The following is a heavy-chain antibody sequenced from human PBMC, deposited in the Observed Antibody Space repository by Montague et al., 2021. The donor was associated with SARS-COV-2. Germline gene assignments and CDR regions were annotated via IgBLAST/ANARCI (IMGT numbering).Heavy chain of an antibody. J-gene: IGHJ4*02. D-gene: IGHD3-22*01. CDR1: GGSISGYY. CDR2: IYYSGST. Sequence: SETLSLTCTVSGGSISGYYWSWIRQPPGKGLEWIGYIYYSGSTNXXPSLKSRVAISVDTSKNQFSLKLSSVTAADTAVYYCAREGGWLSRGSYYFDYWGQGTLVTVSS. V-gene: IGHV4-59*12. CDR3: AREGGWLSRGSYYFDY.